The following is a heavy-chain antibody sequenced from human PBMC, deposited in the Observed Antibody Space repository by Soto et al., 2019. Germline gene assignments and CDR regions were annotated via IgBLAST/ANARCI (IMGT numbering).Heavy chain of an antibody. D-gene: IGHD3-3*01. CDR2: IYYSGST. V-gene: IGHV4-39*01. J-gene: IGHJ6*02. Sequence: PSETLSLTCTVSGGSISSSSYYWGWIRQPPGKGLEWIGSIYYSGSTYYNPSLKSRVTISVDTSKNQFSLKLSSVTAADTAVYYCASQLDYDFWSGHASYGMDVWGQGTTVTVSS. CDR1: GGSISSSSYY. CDR3: ASQLDYDFWSGHASYGMDV.